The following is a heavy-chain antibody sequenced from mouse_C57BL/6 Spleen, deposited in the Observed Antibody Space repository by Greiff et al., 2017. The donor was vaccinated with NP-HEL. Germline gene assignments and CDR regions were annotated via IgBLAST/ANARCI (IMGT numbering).Heavy chain of an antibody. CDR1: GYTFTSYW. J-gene: IGHJ4*01. D-gene: IGHD2-5*01. CDR2: IDPSDSET. V-gene: IGHV1-52*01. Sequence: QVQLQQPGAELVRPGSSVKLSCKASGYTFTSYWMHWVKQRPIQGLEWIGNIDPSDSETHYNQKFKDKATLTVDKSSSTAYMQLSSLTSEDSAVYYCARLVYSNYDAMDYWGQGTSVTVSS. CDR3: ARLVYSNYDAMDY.